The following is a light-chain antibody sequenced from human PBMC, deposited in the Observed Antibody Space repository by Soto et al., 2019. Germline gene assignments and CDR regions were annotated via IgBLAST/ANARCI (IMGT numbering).Light chain of an antibody. CDR1: QSILYSPTNKNY. J-gene: IGKJ3*01. V-gene: IGKV4-1*01. CDR2: WTS. CDR3: QQYYTTPLT. Sequence: DIVMTQSPDSLAVSLGERATINCKSSQSILYSPTNKNYLAWYQQKPGQPPKLLLYWTSTRGSGVPDRFSGSGSGTDFTLTISSLQAEDVAVYYCQQYYTTPLTFGPGTIVDIK.